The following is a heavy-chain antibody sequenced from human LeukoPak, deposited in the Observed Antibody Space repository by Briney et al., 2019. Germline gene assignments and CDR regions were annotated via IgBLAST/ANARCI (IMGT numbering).Heavy chain of an antibody. CDR3: ADQDYGDYMDYFHH. CDR1: GFTFSSYS. J-gene: IGHJ1*01. CDR2: ISSSSSTI. V-gene: IGHV3-48*01. Sequence: GGSLRLSCAASGFTFSSYSMNWVRQAPGKGLEWVSYISSSSSTINYADSVKGRFTISRDNAKNSLHLQMNSLRAEDTAVYYCADQDYGDYMDYFHHWGQGTLVTVSS. D-gene: IGHD4-17*01.